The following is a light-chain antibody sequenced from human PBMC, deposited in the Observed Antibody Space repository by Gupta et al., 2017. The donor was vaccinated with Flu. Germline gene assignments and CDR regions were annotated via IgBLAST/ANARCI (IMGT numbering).Light chain of an antibody. CDR2: DIS. CDR1: TGAVTSGPY. J-gene: IGLJ3*02. V-gene: IGLV7-46*01. Sequence: AVVIQEPSLTVSPGGTVTLTCGSSTGAVTSGPYPHWFQQKPGQVPRTLIFDISNKHAWTPARFSGSLRGGKAALTLSGAQPEDEDEYYCSRTDSGPWVFGGGTKLTVL. CDR3: SRTDSGPWV.